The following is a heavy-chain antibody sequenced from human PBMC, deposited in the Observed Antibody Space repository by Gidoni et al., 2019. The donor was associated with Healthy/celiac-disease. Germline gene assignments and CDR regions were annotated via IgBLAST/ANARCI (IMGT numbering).Heavy chain of an antibody. J-gene: IGHJ5*02. CDR2: MNPTSGNT. CDR1: GYNFTSYD. CDR3: ARGDALVGVPGWFDL. V-gene: IGHV1-8*01. Sequence: QVQLVQSRAEVTKPGASVKVSCKASGYNFTSYDINWVRQATGQGLGWMGLMNPTSGNTGYAQKFQGRVTMTRNTSISTAYMDLSRLRSEDTAVYYCARGDALVGVPGWFDLWGQGTLVTVSS. D-gene: IGHD1-26*01.